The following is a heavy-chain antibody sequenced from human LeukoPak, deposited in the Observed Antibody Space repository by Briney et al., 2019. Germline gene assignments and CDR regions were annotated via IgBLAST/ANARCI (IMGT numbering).Heavy chain of an antibody. Sequence: SETLSLTCTVSGDSISSSSYYWGWIRQPPGKGLEWIGNFLYSGSTYYNPSLKSRVTISVDTSKNQFSLKLSSVTAADTAVYYCARDRGGYYPSGGAFDIWGQGTMVTVSS. D-gene: IGHD3-22*01. V-gene: IGHV4-39*07. CDR3: ARDRGGYYPSGGAFDI. CDR1: GDSISSSSYY. CDR2: FLYSGST. J-gene: IGHJ3*02.